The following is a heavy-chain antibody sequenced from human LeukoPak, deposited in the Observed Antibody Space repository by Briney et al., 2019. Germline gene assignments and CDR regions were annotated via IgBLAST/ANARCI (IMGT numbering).Heavy chain of an antibody. J-gene: IGHJ4*02. V-gene: IGHV3-21*01. CDR2: FSSSSSYI. CDR1: GFTFSSYS. CDR3: ASAYYYKFDY. D-gene: IGHD3-16*01. Sequence: GGSLRLSCAASGFTFSSYSMNWVRQAPGKGLEWVSSFSSSSSYIYYADSVKGRFTISRYNAKNSLYLQMNSLKAEDTAVYYCASAYYYKFDYWGQGTLVTVSS.